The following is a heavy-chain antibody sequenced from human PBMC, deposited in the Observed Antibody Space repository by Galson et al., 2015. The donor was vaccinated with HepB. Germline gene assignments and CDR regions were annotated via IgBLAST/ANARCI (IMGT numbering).Heavy chain of an antibody. D-gene: IGHD3-3*01. CDR1: GFTFSSHA. Sequence: SLRLSCAASGFTFSSHAMSWVRQAPGKGLEWVSGISGSGDTTYYAGSVEGRFTISRDNSKNALYMQINSLTAEDTAVYYYAKRISITFFGPGKNYMDVWGKGTTVTVSS. CDR2: ISGSGDTT. V-gene: IGHV3-23*01. J-gene: IGHJ6*03. CDR3: AKRISITFFGPGKNYMDV.